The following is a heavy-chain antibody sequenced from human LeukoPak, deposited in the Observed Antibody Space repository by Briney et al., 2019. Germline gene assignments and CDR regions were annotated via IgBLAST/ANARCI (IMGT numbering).Heavy chain of an antibody. V-gene: IGHV1-69*13. D-gene: IGHD1-7*01. J-gene: IGHJ5*02. Sequence: SVKVSCKASGGTFSSYAISWVRQAPGQGLEWMGGIIPIFGTANYAQKFQGRVTITADESTSTAYMELSSLRSEDTAVYYCAGFVYNWNYRGWFDPWGQGTLVTVSS. CDR2: IIPIFGTA. CDR3: AGFVYNWNYRGWFDP. CDR1: GGTFSSYA.